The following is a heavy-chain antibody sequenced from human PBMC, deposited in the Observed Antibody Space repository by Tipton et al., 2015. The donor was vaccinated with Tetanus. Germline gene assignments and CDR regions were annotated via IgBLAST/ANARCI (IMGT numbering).Heavy chain of an antibody. Sequence: TLSLTCAVYGGSFSGYNWTWIRQPPGRGLEWIGYIYYSGSTNYNPSLKSRVTISVDTSKNQFSLKLSSVTAADTAVYYCARDRSITIFGVVPINYYYGMDVWGQGTTVTVSS. CDR2: IYYSGST. CDR1: GGSFSGYN. CDR3: ARDRSITIFGVVPINYYYGMDV. V-gene: IGHV4-59*01. J-gene: IGHJ6*02. D-gene: IGHD3-3*01.